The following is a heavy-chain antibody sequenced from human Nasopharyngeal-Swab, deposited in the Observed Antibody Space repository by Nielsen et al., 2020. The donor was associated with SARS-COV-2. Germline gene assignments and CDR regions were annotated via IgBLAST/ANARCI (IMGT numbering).Heavy chain of an antibody. CDR1: GDSIGRGGYY. V-gene: IGHV4-31*03. J-gene: IGHJ6*02. Sequence: SETLSLTCTVSGDSIGRGGYYWSWIRQHPGKGLEWIGFSYYSGSTYYNPSLKSRITISVDMSKNQFSLNLRSVTAADTAVYYCAREEGYGMDVWGQGTTVTVSS. CDR3: AREEGYGMDV. CDR2: SYYSGST.